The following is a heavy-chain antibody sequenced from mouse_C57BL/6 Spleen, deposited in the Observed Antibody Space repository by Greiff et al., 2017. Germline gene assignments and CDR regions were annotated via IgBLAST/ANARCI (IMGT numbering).Heavy chain of an antibody. D-gene: IGHD2-5*01. J-gene: IGHJ1*03. V-gene: IGHV6-3*01. CDR2: IRLKSDNYAT. Sequence: EVKLVESGGGLVQPGGSMKLSCVASGFTFSNYWMNWVRQSPEKGLEWVAQIRLKSDNYATNYAESGKGRFTISRDDSKSSVYLQMNNLRAEDTGIYYCTYSSYRYFDVWGTGTTVTVSS. CDR1: GFTFSNYW. CDR3: TYSSYRYFDV.